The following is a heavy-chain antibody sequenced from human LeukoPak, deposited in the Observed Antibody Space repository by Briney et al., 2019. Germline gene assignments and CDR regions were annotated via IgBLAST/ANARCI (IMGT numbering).Heavy chain of an antibody. CDR2: IYYSGST. D-gene: IGHD2/OR15-2a*01. V-gene: IGHV4-59*01. CDR3: ARNMAY. J-gene: IGHJ4*02. Sequence: SETLSLTCTVSGGSISSYYWSWIRQPPGKGLEWIGYIYYSGSTNYNPSLKSRVTISVDTSKNQLSLTLNSVTAADTAVYYCARNMAYWGQGTLVTVSS. CDR1: GGSISSYY.